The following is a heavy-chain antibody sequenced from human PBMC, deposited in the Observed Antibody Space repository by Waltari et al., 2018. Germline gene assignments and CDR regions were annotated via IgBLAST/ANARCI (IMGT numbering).Heavy chain of an antibody. Sequence: QIALKESAPTLVKTKETLTLTCTFSGFSLSTSGVGVGWIRQAPGKALEWLALIWGDDDKYYRPSLKNRLSITKDTSKNLVVLTMTNVESADTATYYCAHKPQSDYIGSGNYRNWLDPWGQGTLVTVSS. J-gene: IGHJ5*02. CDR1: GFSLSTSGVG. CDR3: AHKPQSDYIGSGNYRNWLDP. V-gene: IGHV2-5*02. CDR2: IWGDDDK. D-gene: IGHD3-10*01.